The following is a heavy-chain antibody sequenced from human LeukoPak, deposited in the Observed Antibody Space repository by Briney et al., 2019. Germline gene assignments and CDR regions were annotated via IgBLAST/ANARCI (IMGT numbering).Heavy chain of an antibody. CDR3: ARDATVVTPAY. CDR1: GGSISSYY. V-gene: IGHV4-59*13. J-gene: IGHJ4*02. CDR2: IYYSGST. D-gene: IGHD4-23*01. Sequence: SETLSLTCTVSGGSISSYYWSWIRRPPGKALEWIGYIYYSGSTNYNPSLKSRVTISVDTSKNQFSLKLSSVTAVDTAVYYCARDATVVTPAYWGQGTLVTVSS.